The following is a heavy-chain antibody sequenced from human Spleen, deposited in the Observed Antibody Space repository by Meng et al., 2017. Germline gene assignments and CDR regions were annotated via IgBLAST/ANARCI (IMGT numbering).Heavy chain of an antibody. D-gene: IGHD4-11*01. CDR1: GYSISRGYY. CDR2: IYHSGST. CDR3: ARGPTTMAHDFDY. J-gene: IGHJ4*02. Sequence: GSLRLSCTVSGYSISRGYYWGWIRQPPGKGLEWIGSIYHSGSTYYNPSLKSRVTISVDTSKNQFSLKMSSVTAADTAVYYCARGPTTMAHDFDYWGQGTLVTVSS. V-gene: IGHV4-38-2*02.